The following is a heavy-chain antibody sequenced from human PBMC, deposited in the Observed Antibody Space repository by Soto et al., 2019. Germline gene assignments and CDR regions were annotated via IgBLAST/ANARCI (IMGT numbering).Heavy chain of an antibody. CDR3: ARDKRGPHYYYYYGMDV. CDR1: GYSFTSYW. J-gene: IGHJ6*02. Sequence: PGESLKISCQGSGYSFTSYWIGWVRQMPGKGLEWMGIIYPGDSDTRYSPSFQGQVTISRDNSKNTLYLQMNSLRAEDTAVYYCARDKRGPHYYYYYGMDVWGQGTTVTSP. CDR2: IYPGDSDT. V-gene: IGHV5-51*01.